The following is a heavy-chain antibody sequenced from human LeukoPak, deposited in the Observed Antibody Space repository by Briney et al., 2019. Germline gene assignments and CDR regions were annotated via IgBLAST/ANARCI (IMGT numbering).Heavy chain of an antibody. CDR1: GFTFSNAW. J-gene: IGHJ4*02. CDR2: IKSKTDGGTT. CDR3: TTDLSVTYYDFWSGYPPRDY. V-gene: IGHV3-15*01. Sequence: GGSLRLXCAASGFTFSNAWMSWVRQAPGKGLKGLEWVGRIKSKTDGGTTDYAAPVKGRFTISRDDSKNTLYLQMNSLKTEDTAVYYCTTDLSVTYYDFWSGYPPRDYWGQGTLVTVSS. D-gene: IGHD3-3*01.